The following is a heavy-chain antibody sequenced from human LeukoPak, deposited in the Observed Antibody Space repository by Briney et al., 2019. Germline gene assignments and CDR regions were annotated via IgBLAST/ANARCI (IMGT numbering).Heavy chain of an antibody. D-gene: IGHD3-22*01. CDR2: ISSSSSYI. V-gene: IGHV3-21*01. Sequence: GGSLRLSCAASGFTFSSYSMNWVRQAPGKGLEWVSSISSSSSYIYYADSMKGRFTISRDNAKNSLYLQMNSLRAEDTAVYYCARHVVAVGFDYWGQGTLVTVSS. CDR3: ARHVVAVGFDY. CDR1: GFTFSSYS. J-gene: IGHJ4*02.